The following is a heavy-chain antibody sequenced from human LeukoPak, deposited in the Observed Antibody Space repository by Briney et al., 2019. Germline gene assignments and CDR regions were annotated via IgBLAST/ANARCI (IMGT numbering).Heavy chain of an antibody. CDR2: IYYSGST. V-gene: IGHV4-39*01. CDR3: ARESEGYSYGHNWFDP. D-gene: IGHD5-18*01. J-gene: IGHJ5*02. CDR1: GGSISSSSYY. Sequence: SETLSLTCTVSGGSISSSSYYWGWIRQPPGKGLEWIGTIYYSGSTYYNPSLKSRVTISVDTSKNQFSLKLSSVTAADTAVYYCARESEGYSYGHNWFDPWGQGTLVTVSS.